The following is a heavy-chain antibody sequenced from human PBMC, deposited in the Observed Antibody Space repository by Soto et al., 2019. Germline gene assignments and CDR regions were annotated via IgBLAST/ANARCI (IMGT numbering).Heavy chain of an antibody. CDR2: INHSGST. V-gene: IGHV4-34*01. J-gene: IGHJ6*03. CDR3: ARGLTRYCSSTSCYSRYMDV. Sequence: SETLSLTCAVYGGSFSGYYWSWIRQPPGKGLEWIGEINHSGSTNYNPSLKSRVTISVDTSKNQFSLKLSSVTAADTAVYYCARGLTRYCSSTSCYSRYMDVWGKGTTVTVSS. CDR1: GGSFSGYY. D-gene: IGHD2-2*01.